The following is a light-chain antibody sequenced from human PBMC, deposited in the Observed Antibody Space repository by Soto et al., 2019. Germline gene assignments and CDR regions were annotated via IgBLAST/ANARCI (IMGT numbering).Light chain of an antibody. CDR2: GNS. Sequence: QSVLPQPPSVSGAPGQRVTISCTGSSSNIGAGYDVHWYQQLPGTAPKLLIYGNSNRPSGVPDRFSGSKSGTSASLAITGLQDEDEADYYCQSYDSSLSALFGGGTKLTVL. CDR1: SSNIGAGYD. CDR3: QSYDSSLSAL. V-gene: IGLV1-40*01. J-gene: IGLJ3*02.